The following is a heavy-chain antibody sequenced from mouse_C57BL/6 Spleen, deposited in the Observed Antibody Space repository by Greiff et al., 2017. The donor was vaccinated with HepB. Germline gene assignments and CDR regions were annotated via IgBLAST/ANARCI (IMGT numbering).Heavy chain of an antibody. Sequence: EVKLVESGAELVRPGSSVKMSCKTSGYTFTSYGINWVKQRPGQGLEWIGYIYIGNGYTEYNEKFKGKATLTSDTSSSTAYMQLSSLTSEDSAIYFCARWDYGSSGAMDYWGQGTSVTVSS. D-gene: IGHD1-1*01. CDR3: ARWDYGSSGAMDY. J-gene: IGHJ4*01. CDR2: IYIGNGYT. CDR1: GYTFTSYG. V-gene: IGHV1-58*01.